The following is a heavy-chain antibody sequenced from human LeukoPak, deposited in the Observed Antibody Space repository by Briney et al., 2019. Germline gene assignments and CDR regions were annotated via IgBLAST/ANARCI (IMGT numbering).Heavy chain of an antibody. CDR3: ARDRWAIMVRGAGYMGV. Sequence: ASVKVSCKASGYTFTSYGISWVRQAPGQGLEWMGWISAYNGNTNYAQKLQGRVTMTTDTSTSTAYMELRSLRSDDTAVYYCARDRWAIMVRGAGYMGVWGKGTTVTVSS. V-gene: IGHV1-18*01. CDR2: ISAYNGNT. D-gene: IGHD3-10*01. J-gene: IGHJ6*03. CDR1: GYTFTSYG.